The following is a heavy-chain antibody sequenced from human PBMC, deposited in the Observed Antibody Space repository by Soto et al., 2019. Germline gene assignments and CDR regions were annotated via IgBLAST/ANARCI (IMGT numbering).Heavy chain of an antibody. CDR2: ISTYTGNT. J-gene: IGHJ6*02. CDR3: ARCDKGNHFSYYAMDV. Sequence: QLVQSGAEVKRPGTSVKVSCKASRYTFTSYGISWVRQAPGQGLEWMGWISTYTGNTIYAQKFQDRVTMPAEKSPGTAYMELRSLRSDDTAVYYCARCDKGNHFSYYAMDVWGQGTTVTVSS. CDR1: RYTFTSYG. V-gene: IGHV1-18*01. D-gene: IGHD2-21*02.